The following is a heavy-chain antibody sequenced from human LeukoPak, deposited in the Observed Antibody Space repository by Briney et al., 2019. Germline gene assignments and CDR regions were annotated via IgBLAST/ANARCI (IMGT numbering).Heavy chain of an antibody. J-gene: IGHJ3*02. V-gene: IGHV1-18*01. D-gene: IGHD1-26*01. CDR2: ISAYNGNT. CDR1: GYTFTSYG. CDR3: ARDLAIVGAKECAFDI. Sequence: ASVKVSCKASGYTFTSYGISWVRQAPGQGLEWMGWISAYNGNTNYAQKLQGRVTMTTDTSTSTAYKELRSLRSDDTAVYYCARDLAIVGAKECAFDIWGQGTMVTVSS.